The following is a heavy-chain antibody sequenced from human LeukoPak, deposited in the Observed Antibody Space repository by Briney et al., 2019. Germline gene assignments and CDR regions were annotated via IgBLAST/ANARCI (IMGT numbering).Heavy chain of an antibody. D-gene: IGHD6-13*01. Sequence: GASVKVSCKASGYTFTGYYLHWVRQAPGQGLEWMGCVNPNSGDTNYAQKFQGSVTMTRDTSISTAYMELSRLRSDDTAVYYCARGSSWYQPPSDGRYYFDYWGQGTLVTVSS. J-gene: IGHJ4*02. V-gene: IGHV1-2*02. CDR3: ARGSSWYQPPSDGRYYFDY. CDR1: GYTFTGYY. CDR2: VNPNSGDT.